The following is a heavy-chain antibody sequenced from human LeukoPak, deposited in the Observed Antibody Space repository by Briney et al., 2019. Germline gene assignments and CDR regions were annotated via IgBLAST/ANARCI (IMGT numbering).Heavy chain of an antibody. Sequence: GESLQISCEGFGYHFDSHWIGWVRQMPGKGLECLGIIYTGDSDTKYSPSFQGQVTISADKSINTAYLQWSSLKASDTAMYYCARTMVRGVTYFDYWGQGTLVTVSS. D-gene: IGHD3-10*01. CDR2: IYTGDSDT. V-gene: IGHV5-51*01. J-gene: IGHJ4*02. CDR1: GYHFDSHW. CDR3: ARTMVRGVTYFDY.